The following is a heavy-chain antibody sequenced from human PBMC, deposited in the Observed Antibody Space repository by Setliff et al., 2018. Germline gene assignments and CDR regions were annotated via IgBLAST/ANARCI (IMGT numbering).Heavy chain of an antibody. CDR3: ARGLHDTSDDYYVGAFDM. CDR2: IYHSVYT. D-gene: IGHD3-22*01. Sequence: SETLSLTCTVSGGSISRSSYYWSWIRQPPGKGLEWIGYIYHSVYTSYNPSLKSRVTLSVDTSKSKLSLRLTSVTATDTALYYCARGLHDTSDDYYVGAFDMWGLGTKGTVS. V-gene: IGHV4-61*01. J-gene: IGHJ3*02. CDR1: GGSISRSSYY.